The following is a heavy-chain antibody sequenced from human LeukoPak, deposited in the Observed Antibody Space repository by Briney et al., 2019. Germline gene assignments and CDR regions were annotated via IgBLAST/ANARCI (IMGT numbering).Heavy chain of an antibody. Sequence: ATVKISCKVSGYTFTDYYMHWVQQAPGKGLEWMGLVDPEDGETIYAEKFQGTVTITADTSTDTAYTELSSLRSEDTAVYYCATGRKYGSGSYLDYWGQGTLVTVSS. CDR3: ATGRKYGSGSYLDY. J-gene: IGHJ4*02. CDR2: VDPEDGET. CDR1: GYTFTDYY. V-gene: IGHV1-69-2*01. D-gene: IGHD3-10*01.